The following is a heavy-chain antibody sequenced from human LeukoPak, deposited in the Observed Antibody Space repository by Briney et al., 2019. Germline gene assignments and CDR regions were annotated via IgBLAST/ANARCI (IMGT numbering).Heavy chain of an antibody. J-gene: IGHJ4*02. CDR1: GYSFRNYG. CDR2: ISVYNGNT. D-gene: IGHD3-10*01. CDR3: ARGGGGYYGSGSYLIDH. Sequence: GASVKVSCKASGYSFRNYGISWVRQAPGQGLGYMGWISVYNGNTKYEQRLQGRVTMTADTSTSTVYMELRSLRSDDTAVYYCARGGGGYYGSGSYLIDHWGQGTLVTVSS. V-gene: IGHV1-18*01.